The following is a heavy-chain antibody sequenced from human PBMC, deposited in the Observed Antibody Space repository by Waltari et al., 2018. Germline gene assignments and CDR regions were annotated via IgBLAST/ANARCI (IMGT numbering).Heavy chain of an antibody. V-gene: IGHV3-48*03. Sequence: EVQLVDSGGDFVQPGESLRLSCETSGFTFITFEMNWVRQAPGKRLEWVSYITASSSSKYYADSVKGRFTISRDNAKNSLYLEMDGLRVEDTAIYYCARRRKGMDHDYWGRGTLVTVSS. CDR3: ARRRKGMDHDY. CDR2: ITASSSSK. CDR1: GFTFITFE. D-gene: IGHD6-13*01. J-gene: IGHJ4*02.